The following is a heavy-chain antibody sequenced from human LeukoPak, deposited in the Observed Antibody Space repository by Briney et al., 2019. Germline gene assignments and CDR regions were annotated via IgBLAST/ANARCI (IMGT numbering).Heavy chain of an antibody. J-gene: IGHJ4*02. Sequence: ASVRVSCKASGYTFTSYGISWVRQAPGQGLEWMGWISAYNGNTNYAQKLQGRVTMTTDTSTSTAYMELRSLRSDDTAVYYCARVIAVADDFDYWGQGTLVTVSS. CDR2: ISAYNGNT. CDR1: GYTFTSYG. D-gene: IGHD6-19*01. V-gene: IGHV1-18*01. CDR3: ARVIAVADDFDY.